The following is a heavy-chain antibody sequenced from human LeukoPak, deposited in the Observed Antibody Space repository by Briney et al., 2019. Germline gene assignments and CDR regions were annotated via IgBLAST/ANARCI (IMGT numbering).Heavy chain of an antibody. V-gene: IGHV4-59*08. D-gene: IGHD6-13*01. CDR2: IYYSGST. CDR1: GGSISSYY. Sequence: SETLSLTCTVSGGSISSYYWSWIRQPPGKGLEWIGYIYYSGSTNYNPSLKSRVTMSVDTSKNQFSLKLSSVTAADTAVYYCARAPQASSSWYVKADWFDPWGQGTLVTVSS. CDR3: ARAPQASSSWYVKADWFDP. J-gene: IGHJ5*02.